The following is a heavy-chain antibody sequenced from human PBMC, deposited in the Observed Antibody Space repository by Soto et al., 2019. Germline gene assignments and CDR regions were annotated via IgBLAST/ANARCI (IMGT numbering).Heavy chain of an antibody. Sequence: QVQLVQSGAEVKKPGASVKVSCKASGYTFTSYGISWVRQALGQGLEWMGWISAYNGNTNYAQKLQGRVTMTTDTSTSTADMERRSLRSDDTAVYYCARYVGGIAAMAEIDYWGQGTLVTVSS. J-gene: IGHJ4*02. CDR1: GYTFTSYG. D-gene: IGHD6-13*01. CDR3: ARYVGGIAAMAEIDY. CDR2: ISAYNGNT. V-gene: IGHV1-18*01.